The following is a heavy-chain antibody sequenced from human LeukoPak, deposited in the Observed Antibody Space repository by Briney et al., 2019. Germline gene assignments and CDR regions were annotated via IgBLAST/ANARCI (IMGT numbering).Heavy chain of an antibody. CDR1: GFTFSIYG. D-gene: IGHD3-10*01. CDR3: AKAPYGSGSYYHYYYYGMDV. Sequence: GRSLILSCAASGFTFSIYGMHWVRQAPGKGLEWVAVISYDGSNKYYADSVKGRLTISRDNSKNTLYLQMNSLRAEDTAVYYCAKAPYGSGSYYHYYYYGMDVWGQGTTVTVSS. J-gene: IGHJ6*02. CDR2: ISYDGSNK. V-gene: IGHV3-30*18.